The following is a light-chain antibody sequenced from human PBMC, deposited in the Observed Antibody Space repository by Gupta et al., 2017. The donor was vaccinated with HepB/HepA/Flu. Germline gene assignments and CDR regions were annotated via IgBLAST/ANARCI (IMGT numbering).Light chain of an antibody. CDR1: NIGSKS. V-gene: IGLV3-21*03. J-gene: IGLJ2*01. CDR3: HVWDSSSDHPGI. CDR2: NDS. Sequence: SYVLIQPPSVSVAPGKTARITCEGNNIGSKSVHWYQEKPGQAPVLVVYNDSDRPSGIPERFSGSNSGNTATLTISRVDAGDEADYYCHVWDSSSDHPGIFGGGTKLSVL.